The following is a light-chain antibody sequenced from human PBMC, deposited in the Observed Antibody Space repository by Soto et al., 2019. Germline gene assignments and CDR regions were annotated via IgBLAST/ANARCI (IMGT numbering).Light chain of an antibody. CDR3: RQYYNWSPWT. CDR1: KRVIGN. CDR2: GES. V-gene: IGKV3-15*01. Sequence: EIVMTQSTATLSVSPGERATLSCRGCKRVIGNLAWFQQKPGQAPRLLLYGESTRATGIPARFSGSGSGTKFTLTISSLQYEDFAIYYCRQYYNWSPWTFGQGTKVDIK. J-gene: IGKJ1*01.